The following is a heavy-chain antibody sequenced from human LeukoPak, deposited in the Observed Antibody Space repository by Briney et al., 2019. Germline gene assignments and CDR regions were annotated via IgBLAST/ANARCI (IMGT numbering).Heavy chain of an antibody. CDR1: GYNFTPYW. D-gene: IGHD5-24*01. Sequence: GESLKISCQSSGYNFTPYWIVWVRQMPGKGLEWMGITFAGYSYTIYSPSFQGQVTISADKSISTAYLQWSSLKASDTAMYYCARHGVEMATITNADAFDIWGQGTMVTVSS. V-gene: IGHV5-51*01. J-gene: IGHJ3*02. CDR2: TFAGYSYT. CDR3: ARHGVEMATITNADAFDI.